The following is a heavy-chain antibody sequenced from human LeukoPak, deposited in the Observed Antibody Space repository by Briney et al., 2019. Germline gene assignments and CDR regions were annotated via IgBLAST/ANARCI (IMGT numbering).Heavy chain of an antibody. Sequence: GESLKISCKGSGYSFTNYWIGWVRQMPGKGLEWMGIINPGDSDARYRPSFQGQVTISADKSISTTYLQWSSLKASDTAIYYCARAWNFDYWGQGTLVTVSS. V-gene: IGHV5-51*01. CDR2: INPGDSDA. CDR3: ARAWNFDY. CDR1: GYSFTNYW. D-gene: IGHD1-1*01. J-gene: IGHJ4*02.